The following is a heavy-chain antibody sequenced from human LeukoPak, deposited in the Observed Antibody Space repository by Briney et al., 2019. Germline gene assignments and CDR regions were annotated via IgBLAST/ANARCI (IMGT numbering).Heavy chain of an antibody. Sequence: GGSLRLSCAASGFTFDDYGMSWVRQAPGKGLEWVSGINWYGGSTGYADSVKGRFTISRDNAKNSLYLQMNSLRAEDTALYYCARGNYCSGGSCYSQVFDYWGQGTLVTVSS. D-gene: IGHD2-15*01. CDR2: INWYGGST. CDR3: ARGNYCSGGSCYSQVFDY. V-gene: IGHV3-20*04. CDR1: GFTFDDYG. J-gene: IGHJ4*02.